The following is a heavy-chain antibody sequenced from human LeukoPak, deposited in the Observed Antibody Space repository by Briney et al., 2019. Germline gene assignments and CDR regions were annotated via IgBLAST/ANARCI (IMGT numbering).Heavy chain of an antibody. D-gene: IGHD6-13*01. J-gene: IGHJ4*02. CDR3: ARSIAAAGRDGGPDY. V-gene: IGHV4-61*02. CDR2: IYTSGST. CDR1: GGSISSGSYY. Sequence: SQTLSHTCTVSGGSISSGSYYWSWIRQPAGKGLEWIGRIYTSGSTNYNPSLKSRVTISVDTSKNQFSLKLSSVTAADTAVYYCARSIAAAGRDGGPDYWGQGTLVTVSS.